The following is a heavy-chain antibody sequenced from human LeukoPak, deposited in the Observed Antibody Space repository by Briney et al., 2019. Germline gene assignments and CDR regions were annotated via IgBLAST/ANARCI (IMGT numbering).Heavy chain of an antibody. CDR1: GGSISSSNW. Sequence: TSETLSLTCAVSGGSISSSNWWSWVRQPPGKGLEWIGEIYHSGSTNYNPSLKSRVTISVDTSKNQFSLKLSSVTAADTAVYYCAREGLYNWNYYLGYWGQGTLVTVSS. D-gene: IGHD1-7*01. J-gene: IGHJ4*02. CDR2: IYHSGST. CDR3: AREGLYNWNYYLGY. V-gene: IGHV4-4*02.